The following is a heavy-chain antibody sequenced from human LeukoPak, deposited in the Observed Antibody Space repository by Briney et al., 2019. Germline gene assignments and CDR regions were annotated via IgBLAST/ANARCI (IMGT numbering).Heavy chain of an antibody. CDR1: GGSFSGYY. V-gene: IGHV4-34*01. CDR3: ARGRSRRDWFDP. CDR2: INHSGST. J-gene: IGHJ5*02. D-gene: IGHD1-14*01. Sequence: SETLSLTCAVYGGSFSGYYWSWIRQPPGKGLEWIGEINHSGSTNYNPSLKSRVTISVDTSKNLFSLKLSSVTAADTAVYYCARGRSRRDWFDPWGQGTLVTVSS.